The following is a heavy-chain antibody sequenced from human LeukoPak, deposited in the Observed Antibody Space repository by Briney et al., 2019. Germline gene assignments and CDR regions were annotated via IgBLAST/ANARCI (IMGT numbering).Heavy chain of an antibody. V-gene: IGHV3-48*04. CDR2: IHGTSGTI. CDR3: ARCPGWYTFDL. D-gene: IGHD6-19*01. J-gene: IGHJ3*01. CDR1: GFTFSTYS. Sequence: PGGSLRLSCAASGFTFSTYSMNWVRRAPGRGLEWVSYIHGTSGTIYYADSVKGRFTISRDNAKNSLYLHMNTLRAEDTAVYYCARCPGWYTFDLWGQGTMVAVSS.